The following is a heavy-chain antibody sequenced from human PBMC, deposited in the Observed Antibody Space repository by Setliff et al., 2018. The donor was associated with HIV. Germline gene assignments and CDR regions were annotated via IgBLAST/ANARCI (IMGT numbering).Heavy chain of an antibody. CDR2: IGSSNHGI. CDR1: GFNFKTYG. CDR3: ATATAYGQFDF. V-gene: IGHV3-48*02. Sequence: PGGSLRLSCAASGFNFKTYGMTWVRQAPGKGLDWVAHIGSSNHGIHYTASVQGRFTVSRDNANNLLFLQMNNLRDEDTAVYYCATATAYGQFDFWGQGTLVTVSS. J-gene: IGHJ4*02. D-gene: IGHD2-21*02.